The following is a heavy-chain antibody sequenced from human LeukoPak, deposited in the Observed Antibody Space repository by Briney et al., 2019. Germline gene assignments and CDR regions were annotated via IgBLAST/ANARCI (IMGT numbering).Heavy chain of an antibody. CDR2: IYHSGST. Sequence: SETLSLTCTVSGYSISSGYYWGWIRQPPGKGLEWIGSIYHSGSTYYNPSLKSRVTISVDTSKNQFSLKLSSVTAADTAVYYCARGHDSSGYYYYYMGVWGKGTTVTVSS. CDR1: GYSISSGYY. V-gene: IGHV4-38-2*02. J-gene: IGHJ6*03. D-gene: IGHD3-22*01. CDR3: ARGHDSSGYYYYYMGV.